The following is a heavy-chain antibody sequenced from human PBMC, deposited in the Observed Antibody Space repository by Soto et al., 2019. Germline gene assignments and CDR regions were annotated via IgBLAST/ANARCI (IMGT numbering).Heavy chain of an antibody. Sequence: PSETLSLTCTVSGGSISSSSYYWGWIRQPPGKGLEWIGSIYYSGSTYYNPSLKSRVSISLDTSRNQFSLMLSSVTAADTAVYYCARDRLGSGSYLAFDPWGQGTLVTVSS. J-gene: IGHJ5*02. CDR1: GGSISSSSYY. D-gene: IGHD3-10*01. V-gene: IGHV4-39*07. CDR3: ARDRLGSGSYLAFDP. CDR2: IYYSGST.